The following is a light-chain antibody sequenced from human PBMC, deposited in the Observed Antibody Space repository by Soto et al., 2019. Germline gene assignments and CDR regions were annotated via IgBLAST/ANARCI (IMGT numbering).Light chain of an antibody. J-gene: IGLJ3*02. CDR1: SSDVGSYNL. V-gene: IGLV2-23*02. CDR2: GVS. CDR3: CSYAGSSTMV. Sequence: QSVLTQPASVSGSPGQSITISCTGTSSDVGSYNLVSWYQHYPGKAPKVIIYGVSKRPSGVSNRFSASKSGNTASLTISGLQAEDEAHYYCCSYAGSSTMVFGGGTKLTVL.